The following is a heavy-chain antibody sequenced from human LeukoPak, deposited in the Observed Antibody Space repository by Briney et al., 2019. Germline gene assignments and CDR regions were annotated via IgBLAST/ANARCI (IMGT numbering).Heavy chain of an antibody. J-gene: IGHJ4*02. D-gene: IGHD2-2*01. V-gene: IGHV4-59*01. Sequence: SETLSLTCTVSSGSIDIYYWSCIRQPPGKGLEWIAYIYYTGSTEYHPSLKSRVTISLDTYKNQFSLKLTSVTAADTAVYYCARVYQSAEYYFDYWGQGNLVSVSS. CDR2: IYYTGST. CDR1: SGSIDIYY. CDR3: ARVYQSAEYYFDY.